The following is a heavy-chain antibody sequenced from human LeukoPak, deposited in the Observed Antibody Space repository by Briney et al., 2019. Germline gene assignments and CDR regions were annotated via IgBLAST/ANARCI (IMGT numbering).Heavy chain of an antibody. CDR3: ARDWEYQLLSDWFDP. D-gene: IGHD2-2*01. J-gene: IGHJ5*02. Sequence: PSGTLSLTCTVSGGSISSSSYYWGWIRQPPGKGLEWIGSIYYSGSTYYNPSLKSRVTISVDTSKNQFSLKLSSVTAADTAVYYCARDWEYQLLSDWFDPWGQETLVTVSS. V-gene: IGHV4-39*02. CDR2: IYYSGST. CDR1: GGSISSSSYY.